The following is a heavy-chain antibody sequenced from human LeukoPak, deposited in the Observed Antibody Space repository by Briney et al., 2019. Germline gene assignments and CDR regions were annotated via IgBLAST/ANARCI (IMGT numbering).Heavy chain of an antibody. CDR3: AREFPEQWLTRPNWYFDL. CDR1: GYTFTSYY. J-gene: IGHJ2*01. D-gene: IGHD6-19*01. Sequence: ASVKVSCKASGYTFTSYYMHWVRQAPGQGLEWTGIINPSGGSTSYAQKFQGRVTMTRDTSTSTVYMELSSLRSEDTAVYYCAREFPEQWLTRPNWYFDLWGRGTLVTVSS. CDR2: INPSGGST. V-gene: IGHV1-46*01.